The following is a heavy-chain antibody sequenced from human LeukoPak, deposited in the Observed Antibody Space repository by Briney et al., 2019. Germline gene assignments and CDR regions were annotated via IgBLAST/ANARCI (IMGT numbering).Heavy chain of an antibody. Sequence: SVKVSCKASGGTFSSYAISWVRQAPGQGLEWMGGIIPIFGTANYAQKFQGRVTITADESTSTAYMELSSLRSEDTAVYYCASLGGGYQRSISMWYFDYWGQGTLVTVSS. CDR1: GGTFSSYA. CDR3: ASLGGGYQRSISMWYFDY. CDR2: IIPIFGTA. D-gene: IGHD1-26*01. J-gene: IGHJ4*02. V-gene: IGHV1-69*13.